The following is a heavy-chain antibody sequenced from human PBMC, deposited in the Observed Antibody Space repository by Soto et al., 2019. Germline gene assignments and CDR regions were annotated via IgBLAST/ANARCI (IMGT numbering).Heavy chain of an antibody. CDR1: GYTFTSYW. CDR3: AGSARNARRFSDY. CDR2: IYPGDSDT. D-gene: IGHD1-1*01. Sequence: GKSLKISCKVSGYTFTSYWISWVRQMPGEGLEWMGAIYPGDSDTRYSPSFQGQITISDDKSISTAYMQRSSLQASDSAIYYFAGSARNARRFSDYWGQGTLLTVSS. J-gene: IGHJ4*02. V-gene: IGHV5-51*03.